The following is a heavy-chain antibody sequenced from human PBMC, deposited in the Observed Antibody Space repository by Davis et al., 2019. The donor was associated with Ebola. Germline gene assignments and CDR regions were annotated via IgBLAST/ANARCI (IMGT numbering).Heavy chain of an antibody. CDR3: AREQNSGSHAHYYYYDMDV. J-gene: IGHJ6*03. CDR1: GFTFSDHY. D-gene: IGHD1-26*01. Sequence: GESLKISCAASGFTFSDHYMDWVRQAPGKGLEWVGRTRNKANSYTTEYAASVRGRFTISRDDSKNSLYLQMNSLKTEDTAVYYCAREQNSGSHAHYYYYDMDVWGKGTTVTVSS. V-gene: IGHV3-72*01. CDR2: TRNKANSYTT.